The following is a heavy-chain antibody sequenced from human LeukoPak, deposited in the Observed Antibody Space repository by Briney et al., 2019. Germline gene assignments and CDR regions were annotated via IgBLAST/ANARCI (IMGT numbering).Heavy chain of an antibody. CDR3: AGDYDFWSGYPTVNWFDP. V-gene: IGHV1-69*01. Sequence: ASVKVSCKASGGTFSSYAISWVRQAPGQGLEWMGGIIPIFGTANYAQKFQGRVTITADESTSTAYMELGSLRSEDTAVYYCAGDYDFWSGYPTVNWFDPWGQGTLVTVSS. CDR1: GGTFSSYA. CDR2: IIPIFGTA. J-gene: IGHJ5*02. D-gene: IGHD3-3*01.